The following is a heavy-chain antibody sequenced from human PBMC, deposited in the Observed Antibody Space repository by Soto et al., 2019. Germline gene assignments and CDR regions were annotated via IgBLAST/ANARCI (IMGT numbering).Heavy chain of an antibody. J-gene: IGHJ6*02. CDR3: AKDRLVVVPAAIQCSYCGMLV. V-gene: IGHV3-23*01. D-gene: IGHD2-2*02. CDR2: ISGSGGST. CDR1: GFTFSSYA. Sequence: GGSLRLSCAASGFTFSSYAMSWVRQAPGKGLEWVSAISGSGGSTYYADSVKGRFTISRDNSKNTLYLQMNSLRAEDTAVYYCAKDRLVVVPAAIQCSYCGMLVCGPAPTVTVS.